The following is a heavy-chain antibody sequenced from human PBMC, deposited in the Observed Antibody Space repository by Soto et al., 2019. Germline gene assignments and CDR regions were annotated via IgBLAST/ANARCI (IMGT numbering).Heavy chain of an antibody. Sequence: EVQVVESGGGLVQPGGSLRLSCAASGFSVTSNYMNWVRQAPGKGLEWVSIIDIGGNTYYADSVKDRFTISRDNSRNILYLNMDSLRAEDTSVYYCARGRGSTGYLGREHDFDHWGQGTLVTVSP. D-gene: IGHD2-2*01. CDR1: GFSVTSNY. J-gene: IGHJ4*02. CDR3: ARGRGSTGYLGREHDFDH. CDR2: IDIGGNT. V-gene: IGHV3-66*01.